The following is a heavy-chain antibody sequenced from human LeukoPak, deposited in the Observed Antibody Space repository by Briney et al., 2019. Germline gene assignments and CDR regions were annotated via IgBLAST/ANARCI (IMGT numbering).Heavy chain of an antibody. V-gene: IGHV3-30*04. CDR1: GFTFSSYA. J-gene: IGHJ4*02. Sequence: GGSLRLSCAASGFTFSSYAMHWVRQAPGKGLEWVAVISYDGSNKYYADSVKGRFTISRDNSKNTLYLQKNSLRAEDTAVYYCARDSVYGSGSYTFDCWGQGTLVTVSS. D-gene: IGHD3-10*01. CDR3: ARDSVYGSGSYTFDC. CDR2: ISYDGSNK.